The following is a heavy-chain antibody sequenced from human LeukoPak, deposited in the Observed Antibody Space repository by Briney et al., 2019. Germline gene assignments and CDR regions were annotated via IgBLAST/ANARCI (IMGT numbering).Heavy chain of an antibody. CDR3: ARDHNYAFDN. CDR1: GFPFIEYS. CDR2: IGIDSGNT. V-gene: IGHV3-48*01. Sequence: GGSLRLSCTASGFPFIEYSMNWVRQAPGKGLEWISYIGIDSGNTKYADSVRGRLTISADKAKNSLYLQMNSLRVEDTAVYYCARDHNYAFDNWGQGTLVSVAS. D-gene: IGHD1-1*01. J-gene: IGHJ4*02.